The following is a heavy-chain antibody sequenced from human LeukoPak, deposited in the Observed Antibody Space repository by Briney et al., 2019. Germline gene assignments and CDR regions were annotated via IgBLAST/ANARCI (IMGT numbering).Heavy chain of an antibody. V-gene: IGHV3-30*03. Sequence: PGGSLRLSCAASGFTFSSYGMHWVRQAPGKGLEWVAVISYDGSNKYYADSVKGRFTISRDNSKNTPYLQMNSLRAEDTAVYYCAGSRVEQWLATVLYGMDVWGQGTTVTVS. CDR3: AGSRVEQWLATVLYGMDV. CDR1: GFTFSSYG. CDR2: ISYDGSNK. D-gene: IGHD6-19*01. J-gene: IGHJ6*02.